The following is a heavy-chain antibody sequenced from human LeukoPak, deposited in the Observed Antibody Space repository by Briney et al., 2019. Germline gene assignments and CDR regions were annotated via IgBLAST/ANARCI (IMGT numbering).Heavy chain of an antibody. CDR2: INPNSGGT. J-gene: IGHJ5*02. CDR3: ARSPSTSLGLGGWFDP. CDR1: GYTFTGYY. Sequence: ASVKVSCKASGYTFTGYYMRWVRQAPGQGLEWMGRINPNSGGTNYAQKFQGRVTMTRDTSISTAYMELSRLRSDDTAVYYCARSPSTSLGLGGWFDPWGQGTLVTVSS. V-gene: IGHV1-2*06. D-gene: IGHD2-2*01.